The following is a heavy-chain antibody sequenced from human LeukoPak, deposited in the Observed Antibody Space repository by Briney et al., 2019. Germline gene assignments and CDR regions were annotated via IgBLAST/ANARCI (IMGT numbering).Heavy chain of an antibody. V-gene: IGHV7-4-1*02. CDR3: AKNQLWFGGKMDV. CDR1: GYTFTTYA. D-gene: IGHD3-10*01. J-gene: IGHJ6*04. CDR2: INTNTGNP. Sequence: ASVKVSCKASGYTFTTYAMNWVRQAPGQGLEWMGWINTNTGNPTYAQGFTGRFVFSLNTSVSTAYLQISSLKAEDTAVYYCAKNQLWFGGKMDVWGKGTTVTVSS.